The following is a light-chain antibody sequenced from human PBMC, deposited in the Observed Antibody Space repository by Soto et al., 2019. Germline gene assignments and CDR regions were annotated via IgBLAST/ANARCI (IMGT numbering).Light chain of an antibody. V-gene: IGKV3-11*01. Sequence: EIVLPQSPATLSLSPGERAALSCRASQSVSSYLAWYQQNPGQAPRLLICDASKRPAGIPARFSGSESGTDFTLTISSLEPEDFAVYYCQQRSNWPSTFGGGTKLEIK. J-gene: IGKJ4*01. CDR3: QQRSNWPST. CDR2: DAS. CDR1: QSVSSY.